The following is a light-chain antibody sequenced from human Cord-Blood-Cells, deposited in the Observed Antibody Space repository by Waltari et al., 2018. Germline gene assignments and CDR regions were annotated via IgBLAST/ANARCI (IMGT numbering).Light chain of an antibody. CDR3: SSYTSSSTWV. CDR2: DVS. V-gene: IGLV2-14*01. J-gene: IGLJ3*02. Sequence: SALTQPASVSGSPGQSITISCTATSNDVGGYNYVSWYQQHPGKAPKLMIYDVSKRPSGVSNRFSGSKSGNTASLTISGLQAEDEADYYCSSYTSSSTWVFGGGTKLTVL. CDR1: SNDVGGYNY.